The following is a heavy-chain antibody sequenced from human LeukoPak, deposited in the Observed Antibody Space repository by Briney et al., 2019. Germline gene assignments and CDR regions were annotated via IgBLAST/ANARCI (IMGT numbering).Heavy chain of an antibody. V-gene: IGHV4-59*01. CDR1: GGSISSYY. CDR2: IYYSGST. Sequence: SETLSLTCTVSGGSISSYYWSWIRQPPGKGLEWIGYIYYSGSTNYNPSLKSRVTISVDTSKNQFSLKLSSVTAADTAVYYCARARYDYVWGSYRPNWLDYWGQGTLVTVSS. CDR3: ARARYDYVWGSYRPNWLDY. D-gene: IGHD3-16*02. J-gene: IGHJ4*02.